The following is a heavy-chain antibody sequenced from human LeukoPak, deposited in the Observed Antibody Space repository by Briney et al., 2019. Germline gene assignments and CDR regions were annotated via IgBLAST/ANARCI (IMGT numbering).Heavy chain of an antibody. D-gene: IGHD3-10*01. Sequence: ASVKVSCKASGYTFTNYDINWVRQATGQGLEWMGWMNPNSGNTGYAQKFQGRVTMTRNTSISTAYMELSSLRSEDTAVYYCARGPLWFGESSYYFDNWGQGTLVTVSS. CDR1: GYTFTNYD. V-gene: IGHV1-8*02. CDR2: MNPNSGNT. CDR3: ARGPLWFGESSYYFDN. J-gene: IGHJ4*02.